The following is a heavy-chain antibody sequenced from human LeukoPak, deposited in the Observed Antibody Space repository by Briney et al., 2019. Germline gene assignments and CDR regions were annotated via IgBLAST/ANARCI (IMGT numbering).Heavy chain of an antibody. D-gene: IGHD3-3*01. J-gene: IGHJ4*02. V-gene: IGHV1-46*03. CDR2: INPSGGST. CDR1: GHTFTSYY. CDR3: ARAIFGVVGIFDY. Sequence: ASVKFSCKASGHTFTSYYMHWVRQAPGQGFEWMGIINPSGGSTSYAQKFQGRVTMTRDTSTSTVYMELSSLRSEDTALYYCARAIFGVVGIFDYWGQGTLVTDSS.